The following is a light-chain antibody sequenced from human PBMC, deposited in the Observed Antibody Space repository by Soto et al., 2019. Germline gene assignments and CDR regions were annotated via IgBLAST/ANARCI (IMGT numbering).Light chain of an antibody. CDR3: VSYTASTTYV. V-gene: IGLV2-14*03. Sequence: ALTQPASVSDSPGQSITISCTGTSSDVGGSNFVSWYQQHPGKPPKLIIYDVANRPSGVSNRFSGSKSGSTASLIISRLQTEDEADYYCVSYTASTTYVFGTGTKVTVL. CDR1: SSDVGGSNF. J-gene: IGLJ1*01. CDR2: DVA.